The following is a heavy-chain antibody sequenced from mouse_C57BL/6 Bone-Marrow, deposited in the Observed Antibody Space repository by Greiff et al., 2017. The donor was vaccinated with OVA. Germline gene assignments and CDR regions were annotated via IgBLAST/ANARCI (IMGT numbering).Heavy chain of an antibody. CDR3: ARDYYGSSYGPGTRFAY. Sequence: QVQLQQSGAELARPGASVKLSCKASGYTFTSYGISWVKQRTGQGLEWIGEIYPRSGNTYSNEKFKGKATLTADKSSSTAYMELRSLTSEDSAVYFCARDYYGSSYGPGTRFAYWGQGTLVTVSA. CDR2: IYPRSGNT. D-gene: IGHD1-1*01. CDR1: GYTFTSYG. J-gene: IGHJ3*01. V-gene: IGHV1-81*01.